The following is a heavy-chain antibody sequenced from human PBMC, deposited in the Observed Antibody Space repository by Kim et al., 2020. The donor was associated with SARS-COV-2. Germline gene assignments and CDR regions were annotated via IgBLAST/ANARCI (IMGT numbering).Heavy chain of an antibody. Sequence: GGSLRLSCAASGFTLSAHYMNWVRQAPGKGLVWVSRISPDGRTTDYAADSVKGRFTISRDNAKNTLYLQMSSLGVEDTAVYYCARRLVVEGGNPFDYWGRGTLVTVSS. J-gene: IGHJ4*02. V-gene: IGHV3-74*01. D-gene: IGHD2-2*01. CDR2: ISPDGRTT. CDR1: GFTLSAHY. CDR3: ARRLVVEGGNPFDY.